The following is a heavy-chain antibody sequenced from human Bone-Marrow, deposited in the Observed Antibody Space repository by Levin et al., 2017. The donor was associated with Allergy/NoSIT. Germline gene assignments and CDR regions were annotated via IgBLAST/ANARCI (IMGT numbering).Heavy chain of an antibody. Sequence: GGSLRLSCAASGFTFSSYGMHWVRQAPGKGLEWVAVIWYDGSNKYYADSVKGRFTISRDNSKNTLYLQMNSLRAEDTAVYYCARDRLVRKKMIVVVITSYYFDYWGQGTLVTVSS. CDR1: GFTFSSYG. J-gene: IGHJ4*02. CDR2: IWYDGSNK. V-gene: IGHV3-33*01. CDR3: ARDRLVRKKMIVVVITSYYFDY. D-gene: IGHD3-22*01.